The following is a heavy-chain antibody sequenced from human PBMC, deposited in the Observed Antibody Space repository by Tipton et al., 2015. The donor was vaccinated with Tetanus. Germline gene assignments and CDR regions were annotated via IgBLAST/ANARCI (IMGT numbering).Heavy chain of an antibody. CDR3: ARVSDGGYSP. D-gene: IGHD1-26*01. V-gene: IGHV3-7*03. Sequence: SLRLSCAASGFTFSTYGMTWVRQAPGKGLEWVANIKHDGSTKSYVDSVKGRFTISRDNGNNSLCLQVNNLRAEDTAVYYCARVSDGGYSPWGQGTPVTVSS. J-gene: IGHJ5*02. CDR2: IKHDGSTK. CDR1: GFTFSTYG.